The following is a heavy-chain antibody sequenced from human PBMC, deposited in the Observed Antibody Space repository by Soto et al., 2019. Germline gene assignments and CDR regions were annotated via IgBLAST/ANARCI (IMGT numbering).Heavy chain of an antibody. D-gene: IGHD3-22*01. Sequence: GGSMKISCQGSGYTFTDNWITWVRQMPGKGLDWMGTIDLNGSYTGYTPSFQGHVSFSADKSINTSYLQWSSRRAVDTAFYYFARHGGAHYVSSCYHYALDYWGQGTPVTVSS. J-gene: IGHJ4*02. CDR1: GYTFTDNW. V-gene: IGHV5-10-1*01. CDR2: IDLNGSYT. CDR3: ARHGGAHYVSSCYHYALDY.